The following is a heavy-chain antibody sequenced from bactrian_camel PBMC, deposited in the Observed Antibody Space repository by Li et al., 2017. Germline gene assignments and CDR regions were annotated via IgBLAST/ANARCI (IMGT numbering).Heavy chain of an antibody. CDR1: YTAGFWC. CDR3: AASGGQLGRWCYEFPVNWVSWLYN. V-gene: IGHV3S1*01. D-gene: IGHD3*01. Sequence: HVQLVESGGGSVQAGGSLRPSCERSYTAGFWCVAWFRQAPGKEREGIAALYTQSGDTYYADDSTKARFTISHDNAESTIFLHMNNLKPEDTAMYHCAASGGQLGRWCYEFPVNWVSWLYNWGQGTQVTVS. J-gene: IGHJ4*01. CDR2: LYTQSGDT.